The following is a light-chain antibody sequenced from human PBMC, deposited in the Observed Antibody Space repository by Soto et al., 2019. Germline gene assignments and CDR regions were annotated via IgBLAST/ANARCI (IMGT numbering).Light chain of an antibody. J-gene: IGKJ4*01. CDR2: WAS. CDR1: QSVLYSSNNNNY. V-gene: IGKV4-1*01. CDR3: QQYYCTPDLT. Sequence: DIVMTQSPDSLAVSLGERATINCKSSQSVLYSSNNNNYLAWYQQKPGQPPKLLIYWASTRESGVPDRFSGSGSGTAFTLTISSLQAEDVAVYYCQQYYCTPDLTFGGGTKVEIK.